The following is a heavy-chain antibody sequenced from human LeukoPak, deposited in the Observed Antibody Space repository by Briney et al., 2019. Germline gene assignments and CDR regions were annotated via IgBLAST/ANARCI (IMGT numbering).Heavy chain of an antibody. D-gene: IGHD3-3*01. J-gene: IGHJ4*02. V-gene: IGHV3-7*01. CDR2: IKQDGSEK. Sequence: GGSLRLSCAASGFTFTNYWMSWVRQAPGTGLEWVANIKQDGSEKYYVDSVKGRFTISRDNAKNSLYLQMNSLRAEDTAVYYCARGAGVLRFLEWLFSVDYWGQGTLVTVSS. CDR3: ARGAGVLRFLEWLFSVDY. CDR1: GFTFTNYW.